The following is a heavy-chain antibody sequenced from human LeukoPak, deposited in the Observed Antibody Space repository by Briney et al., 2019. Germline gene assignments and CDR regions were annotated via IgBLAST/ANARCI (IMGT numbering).Heavy chain of an antibody. V-gene: IGHV3-30*02. CDR2: IRYDGSNK. J-gene: IGHJ3*02. Sequence: GGSLGLSCAASGFTFSSYGMHWVRQAPGKGLEWVAFIRYDGSNKYYADSVKGRFTISRDNSKNTLYLQMNSLRAEDTAVYYCAARLYCSSTSCYTQGDAFDIWGQGTMVTVSS. D-gene: IGHD2-2*02. CDR3: AARLYCSSTSCYTQGDAFDI. CDR1: GFTFSSYG.